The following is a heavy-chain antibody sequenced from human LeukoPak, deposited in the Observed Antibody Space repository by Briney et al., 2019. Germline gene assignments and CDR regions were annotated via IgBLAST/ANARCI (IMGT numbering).Heavy chain of an antibody. CDR2: ISGSGGST. D-gene: IGHD3-22*01. CDR3: AKGTMIVTWFDY. Sequence: GGSLRLSCAASGFTLSSYAMSWVRQAPGKGLEWVSAISGSGGSTYYADSVKGRFTISRDNSKNTLYLQMNSLRAEDTAVYYCAKGTMIVTWFDYWGQGTLVTVSS. CDR1: GFTLSSYA. V-gene: IGHV3-23*01. J-gene: IGHJ4*02.